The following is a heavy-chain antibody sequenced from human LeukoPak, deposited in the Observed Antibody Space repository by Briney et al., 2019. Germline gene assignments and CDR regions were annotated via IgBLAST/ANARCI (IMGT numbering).Heavy chain of an antibody. CDR3: ARRGSGWSYDY. V-gene: IGHV5-10-1*01. J-gene: IGHJ4*02. D-gene: IGHD6-19*01. CDR1: GYSFTSYW. CDR2: IDPSDSYT. Sequence: GESLKISCKTSGYSFTSYWITWVRQMPGKGLEWMGRIDPSDSYTDYSPPFQGHVTISADKSISTAYLQLSSLKASDNAIYYCARRGSGWSYDYWGQGTLVTVSS.